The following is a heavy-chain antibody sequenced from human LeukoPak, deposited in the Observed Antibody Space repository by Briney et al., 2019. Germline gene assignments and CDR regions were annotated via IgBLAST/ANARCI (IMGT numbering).Heavy chain of an antibody. Sequence: ASVKVSCKASGYTFTSYGISWVRQAPGQGLEWMGWLSAYNGNTNYAQKLQGRVTMTTDTSTSTAYMELRRLRSDDTAVYYCARVTFRGDLGDFGYWGQGTLVPVSS. D-gene: IGHD2-21*02. CDR1: GYTFTSYG. CDR3: ARVTFRGDLGDFGY. J-gene: IGHJ4*02. V-gene: IGHV1-18*01. CDR2: LSAYNGNT.